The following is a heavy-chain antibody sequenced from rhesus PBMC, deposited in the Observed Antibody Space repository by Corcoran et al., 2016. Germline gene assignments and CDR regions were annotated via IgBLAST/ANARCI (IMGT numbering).Heavy chain of an antibody. CDR2: IKNKADGGTA. J-gene: IGHJ6*01. V-gene: IGHV3S11*01. D-gene: IGHD3-22*01. CDR1: GFTFSNYW. CDR3: TRDFWSHGFDS. Sequence: GESGGGLVQPGGSLRLSCAASGFTFSNYWMSWVRQAPGKGLEWVGFIKNKADGGTAAYAESVKGRFTISRDDSKNTLYLQMNSLKTEDTAVYYCTRDFWSHGFDSWGQGVVVTVSS.